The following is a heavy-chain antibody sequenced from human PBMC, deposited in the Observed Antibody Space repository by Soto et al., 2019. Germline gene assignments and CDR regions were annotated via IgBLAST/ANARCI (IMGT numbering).Heavy chain of an antibody. J-gene: IGHJ6*02. CDR1: GYTFTNYG. V-gene: IGHV1-18*01. Sequence: QVQLVQSGAEVNKPGASVKVSCKASGYTFTNYGISLVRQAPGQGLEWMGWISPYNGNTNYAQKLQGRVTMTTDTSTSTAYMDMRSLRSDDTAVYYCARGIGGWFVVAYYYGIDVWGQGATVTVSS. D-gene: IGHD3-10*01. CDR2: ISPYNGNT. CDR3: ARGIGGWFVVAYYYGIDV.